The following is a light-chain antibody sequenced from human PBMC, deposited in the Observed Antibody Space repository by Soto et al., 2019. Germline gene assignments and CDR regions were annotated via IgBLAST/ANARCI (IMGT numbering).Light chain of an antibody. CDR2: GAS. CDR3: QQYYTSPRT. J-gene: IGKJ1*01. CDR1: QTVNSIY. V-gene: IGKV3-20*01. Sequence: EIVLTQSPGTLSLYRGERATLSCRASQTVNSIYFAWYQRKPGQAPRLLIYGASNRATGIPDRFSGSGSGTDFTLTISRLEAEDFGVYSCQQYYTSPRTFGQGTKV.